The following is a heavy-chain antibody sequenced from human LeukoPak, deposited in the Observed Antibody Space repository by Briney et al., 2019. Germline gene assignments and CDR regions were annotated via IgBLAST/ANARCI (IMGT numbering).Heavy chain of an antibody. CDR3: ARALQPGVYAFDI. CDR2: IYYSGST. D-gene: IGHD6-13*01. V-gene: IGHV4-59*01. J-gene: IGHJ3*02. Sequence: SETLSLTCTVSGVSISSYYWTWIRQPPGEGLEWIGYIYYSGSTNYNPSLKSRITISVDTSKNQFSLKLSSVTAADTAVYYCARALQPGVYAFDIWGQGTMVTVSS. CDR1: GVSISSYY.